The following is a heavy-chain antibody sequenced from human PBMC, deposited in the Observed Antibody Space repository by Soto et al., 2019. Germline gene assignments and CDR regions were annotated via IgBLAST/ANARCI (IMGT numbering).Heavy chain of an antibody. CDR2: ISGSGGST. V-gene: IGHV3-23*01. CDR3: AKQSGSGSYYYYYYYGMDV. J-gene: IGHJ6*02. Sequence: GGSLRLSCAASGFTFSNYAMNWVRQAPGKGLEWVSAISGSGGSTYYADSVKGRFTISRDNSKNTLYLQMNSLRAEDTAVYYCAKQSGSGSYYYYYYYGMDVWGQGTTVTVSS. CDR1: GFTFSNYA. D-gene: IGHD3-10*01.